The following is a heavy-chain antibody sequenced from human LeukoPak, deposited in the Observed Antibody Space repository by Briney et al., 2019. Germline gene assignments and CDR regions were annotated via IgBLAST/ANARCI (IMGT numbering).Heavy chain of an antibody. Sequence: SQTLSLTCTVSGGSISSGSYYWSWIRQPAGKGLEWIGRIYTSGSTNYNPSLKSRVTISVGTSKNQFSLKLSSVTAADTAVYYCARAVAGTAPFDYWGQGTLVTVSS. D-gene: IGHD6-19*01. V-gene: IGHV4-61*02. J-gene: IGHJ4*02. CDR2: IYTSGST. CDR3: ARAVAGTAPFDY. CDR1: GGSISSGSYY.